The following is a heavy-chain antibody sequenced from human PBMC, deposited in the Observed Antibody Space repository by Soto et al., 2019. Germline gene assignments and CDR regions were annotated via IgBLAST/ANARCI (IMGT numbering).Heavy chain of an antibody. Sequence: PSETLSLTCTVSGGSISSGDYYWSWIRQPPGKGLEWIGYIYYSGSTYYNPSLKSRVTISVDTSKNQFSLKLSSVTAADTAVYYCARVDTAMGTGFDYWGQGXLVTVHS. CDR1: GGSISSGDYY. CDR3: ARVDTAMGTGFDY. D-gene: IGHD5-18*01. J-gene: IGHJ4*02. V-gene: IGHV4-30-4*01. CDR2: IYYSGST.